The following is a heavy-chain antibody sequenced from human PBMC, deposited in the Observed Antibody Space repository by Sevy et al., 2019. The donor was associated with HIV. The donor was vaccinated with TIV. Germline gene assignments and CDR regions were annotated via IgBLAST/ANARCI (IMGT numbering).Heavy chain of an antibody. Sequence: ASVKVSCKASGYTFITYGISWVRQAPGQGLEWMGWISPYNGNTKSVQSLQGRVTMTTDTSTSTAYMELRSLRTDDTAVYYCARDGVSGDVLSGYYPYFDYWGQGTLVTVSS. CDR2: ISPYNGNT. D-gene: IGHD3-22*01. CDR1: GYTFITYG. J-gene: IGHJ4*02. CDR3: ARDGVSGDVLSGYYPYFDY. V-gene: IGHV1-18*01.